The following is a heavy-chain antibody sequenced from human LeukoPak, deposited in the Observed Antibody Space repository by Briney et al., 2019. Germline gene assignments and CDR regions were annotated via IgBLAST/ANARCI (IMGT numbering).Heavy chain of an antibody. CDR1: GLAFSSYS. V-gene: IGHV3-15*07. D-gene: IGHD1-26*01. CDR2: IKSKTDGGTI. Sequence: GGSLRLSCVASGLAFSSYSMHWVRQAPGKGLEWVGRIKSKTDGGTIDYAAPVKGRFIISRDDSKNTLYLQMNSLKTEDTAVYYCVTDGKWGQGTLVTVSS. CDR3: VTDGK. J-gene: IGHJ4*02.